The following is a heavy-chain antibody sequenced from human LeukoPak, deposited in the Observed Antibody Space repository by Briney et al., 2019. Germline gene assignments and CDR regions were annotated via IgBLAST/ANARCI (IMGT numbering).Heavy chain of an antibody. D-gene: IGHD6-13*01. CDR1: GFTFSSYA. V-gene: IGHV3-30-3*01. CDR3: ARQAESSSWYYFDY. J-gene: IGHJ4*02. CDR2: ISYDGSNK. Sequence: PGRSLRLSCAASGFTFSSYAMHWVRQAPGKGLEWVAVISYDGSNKYYADSAKGRFTISRDNSKNTLYLQMNSLRAEDTAVYYCARQAESSSWYYFDYWGQGTLVTVSS.